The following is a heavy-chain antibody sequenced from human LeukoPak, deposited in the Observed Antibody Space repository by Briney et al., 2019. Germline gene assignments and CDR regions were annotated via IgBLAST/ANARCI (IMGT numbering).Heavy chain of an antibody. D-gene: IGHD2-15*01. J-gene: IGHJ4*02. CDR1: GFTFSSYS. CDR3: VREQARGGSFDY. CDR2: ISSSSSYI. V-gene: IGHV3-21*01. Sequence: PGGSLRLSCAASGFTFSSYSMNWVRQAPGKGLEWVSSISSSSSYIYYADSVKGRFTISRDNAKNSLYLQMNSLRAEDTAVYYCVREQARGGSFDYWGQGTLVTVSS.